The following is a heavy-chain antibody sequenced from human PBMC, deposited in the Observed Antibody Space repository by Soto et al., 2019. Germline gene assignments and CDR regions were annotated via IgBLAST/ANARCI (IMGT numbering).Heavy chain of an antibody. CDR2: IYWDDDK. CDR3: AHRLRVSVVNRFGDAFDI. CDR1: GFSLSTSGVG. D-gene: IGHD3-16*01. Sequence: QITLKESGPTLVKPTQTLTLTCTFSGFSLSTSGVGVGWIRQPPGKALEWLALIYWDDDKRYSPSLKSRLTITKDTSKNQVVLTMTNMDPVDTATYFCAHRLRVSVVNRFGDAFDIWGQGTMVTVSP. J-gene: IGHJ3*02. V-gene: IGHV2-5*02.